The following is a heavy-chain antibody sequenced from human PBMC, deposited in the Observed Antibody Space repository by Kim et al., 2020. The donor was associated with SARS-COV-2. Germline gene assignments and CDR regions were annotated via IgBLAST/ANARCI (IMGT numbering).Heavy chain of an antibody. D-gene: IGHD3-10*01. Sequence: DSVKGRFTISRDNSKNTLYLQMTSLRAEDTAVYYCATMAHVWFGELLFSDYWGQGTLVTVSS. V-gene: IGHV3-23*01. CDR3: ATMAHVWFGELLFSDY. J-gene: IGHJ4*02.